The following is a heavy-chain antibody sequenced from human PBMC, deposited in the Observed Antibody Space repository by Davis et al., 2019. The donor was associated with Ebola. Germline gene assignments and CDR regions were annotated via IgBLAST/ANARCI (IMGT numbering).Heavy chain of an antibody. CDR2: IKQDGSEK. CDR1: GFTFTTST. Sequence: PGGSLRLSCVASGFTFTTSTMHWVRQAPGKGLEWVANIKQDGSEKYYVDSVKGRFTISRDNAKNSLYLQMNSLRAEDTAVYYCARVTIFGVVTAWGQGTLVTVSS. J-gene: IGHJ5*02. V-gene: IGHV3-7*03. D-gene: IGHD3-3*01. CDR3: ARVTIFGVVTA.